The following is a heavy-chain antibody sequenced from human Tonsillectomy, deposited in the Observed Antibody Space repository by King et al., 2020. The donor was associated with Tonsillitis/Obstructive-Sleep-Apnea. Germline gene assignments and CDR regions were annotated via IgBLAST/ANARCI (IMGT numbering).Heavy chain of an antibody. CDR1: GGSISSGAHY. J-gene: IGHJ4*02. D-gene: IGHD3-10*01. Sequence: QLQESGPGLVKPSQTLSLTCTVSGGSISSGAHYWSWIRQHPGKGLEWIGYIYYSGSTYYNPSLKSRVTISVDTSKNQLSLKLTSVTAADTAVYYCARARWGSGSSYWGQGTLVTVSS. CDR2: IYYSGST. V-gene: IGHV4-31*03. CDR3: ARARWGSGSSY.